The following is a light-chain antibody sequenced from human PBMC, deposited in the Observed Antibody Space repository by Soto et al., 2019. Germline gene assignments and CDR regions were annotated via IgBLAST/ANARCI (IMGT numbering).Light chain of an antibody. CDR1: GSNIGANT. V-gene: IGLV1-44*01. CDR3: AAWDDSLNGLL. Sequence: QSVLTQPPSASGTPGQRVSISCSGSGSNIGANTVQWYQQSPGTAPKLLIYSNSQRPSGVPERFSASKSGTSASLAISGLHSDDEADYYCAAWDDSLNGLLFGGGTKLTVL. J-gene: IGLJ3*02. CDR2: SNS.